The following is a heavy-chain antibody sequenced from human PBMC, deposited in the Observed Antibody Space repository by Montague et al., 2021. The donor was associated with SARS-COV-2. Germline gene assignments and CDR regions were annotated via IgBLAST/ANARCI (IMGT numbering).Heavy chain of an antibody. CDR3: ARNRGWGSRGAGYIDL. CDR2: IYYTGST. D-gene: IGHD7-27*01. Sequence: TLSLTCTVSGSSISGVNYYWTWIRQHPGKGLEWIAYIYYTGSTYYNPSLQSRLRTSLDTSKNQFSLTLTSVTAADTAIYYCARNRGWGSRGAGYIDLWGRGTLVTVSS. CDR1: GSSISGVNYY. J-gene: IGHJ2*01. V-gene: IGHV4-31*03.